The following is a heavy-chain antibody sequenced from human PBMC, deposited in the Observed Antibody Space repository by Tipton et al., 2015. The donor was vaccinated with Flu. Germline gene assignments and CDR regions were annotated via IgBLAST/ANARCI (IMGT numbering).Heavy chain of an antibody. CDR1: GGSINSFY. CDR3: ARLRSGMIDY. V-gene: IGHV4-59*08. CDR2: IFDTGST. D-gene: IGHD1-26*01. J-gene: IGHJ4*02. Sequence: TLSLTCTVSGGSINSFYWSWIRQPPGRGLEYIGDIFDTGSTTYNPALKSRVTISVDTSKNQFSLKVTSVTAADTALYFCARLRSGMIDYWGQGTLVTVSS.